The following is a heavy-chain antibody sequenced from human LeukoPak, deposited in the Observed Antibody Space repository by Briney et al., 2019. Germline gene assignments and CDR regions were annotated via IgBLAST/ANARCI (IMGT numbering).Heavy chain of an antibody. Sequence: SETLSLTCAVPGYSISSGYYWGWIRQPPGKGLEWIGSIYHSGSTYYNPSLKSRVTISVDTSKNQFSLKLSSVTAADTAVYYCERLDTAMVSFDYWGQGTLVTVSS. CDR3: ERLDTAMVSFDY. CDR1: GYSISSGYY. D-gene: IGHD5-18*01. CDR2: IYHSGST. V-gene: IGHV4-38-2*01. J-gene: IGHJ4*02.